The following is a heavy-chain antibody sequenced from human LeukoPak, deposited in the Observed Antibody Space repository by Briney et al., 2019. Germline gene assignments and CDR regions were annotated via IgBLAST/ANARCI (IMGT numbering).Heavy chain of an antibody. CDR1: GFTFSSYS. J-gene: IGHJ4*02. CDR3: AREGRAPGLYDYVWGSYRYKDY. D-gene: IGHD3-16*02. V-gene: IGHV3-21*01. CDR2: ISSSSGYI. Sequence: GGSLRLSCAASGFTFSSYSMNWVRQAPGKGLEWVSSISSSSGYIYYADSVKGRFTISRDNAKNSLYLQMNSLRAEDTAVYYCAREGRAPGLYDYVWGSYRYKDYWGQGTLVTVSS.